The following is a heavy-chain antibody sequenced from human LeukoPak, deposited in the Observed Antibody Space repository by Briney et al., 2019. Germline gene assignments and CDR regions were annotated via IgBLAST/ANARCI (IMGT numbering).Heavy chain of an antibody. CDR1: GLTVSNNF. CDR2: IHSGGTT. Sequence: GGSLRLSCAASGLTVSNNFISWVRQAPGKGLEWVSVIHSGGTTFYADSVKGRFTISRDNLQNTLYLQMSLLRTEDTAVYYCVRGHYAGSAFWGQGTLVTVSS. CDR3: VRGHYAGSAF. J-gene: IGHJ4*02. V-gene: IGHV3-53*01. D-gene: IGHD2-2*01.